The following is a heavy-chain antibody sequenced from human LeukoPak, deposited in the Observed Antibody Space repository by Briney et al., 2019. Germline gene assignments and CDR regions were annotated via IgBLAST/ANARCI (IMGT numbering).Heavy chain of an antibody. CDR3: ARGRGNFYAFDI. D-gene: IGHD1-26*01. CDR1: GGSISSSNW. J-gene: IGHJ3*02. CDR2: IYHSGST. V-gene: IGHV4-4*02. Sequence: SETLSLTCTVSGGSISSSNWWSWVRQPPGKGLEWIGEIYHSGSTNYNPPLKSRVTISVDKSKNQFSLKLNSVTAADTAVYYCARGRGNFYAFDIWGQGTMVTVSS.